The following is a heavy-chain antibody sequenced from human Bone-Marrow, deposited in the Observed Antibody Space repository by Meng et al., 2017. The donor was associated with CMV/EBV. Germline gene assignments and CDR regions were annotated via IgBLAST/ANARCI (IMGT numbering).Heavy chain of an antibody. CDR3: ARVDSEYCSSTSCYSLYGMDV. CDR1: GGSISSSSYH. J-gene: IGHJ6*02. Sequence: SETLSLTCTVSGGSISSSSYHWGWISQPPGKGLEWIGSIYDSGSTYYNPSLKGRVIISVDTSKNQFSLKLSSVTAADTAVYYCARVDSEYCSSTSCYSLYGMDVWGQGTTVTVSS. V-gene: IGHV4-39*07. CDR2: IYDSGST. D-gene: IGHD2-2*02.